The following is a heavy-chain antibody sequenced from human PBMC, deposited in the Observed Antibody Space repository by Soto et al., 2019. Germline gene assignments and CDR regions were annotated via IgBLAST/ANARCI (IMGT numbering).Heavy chain of an antibody. J-gene: IGHJ4*02. Sequence: GGSLRLSCAASGFTFSSYAMHWVRQAPGKGLEWVAVISYDGSNKYYADSVKGRFTISRDNSKNTLYLQMNSLRAEDTAVYYCAREASGSSTADYWGQGTLVTVSS. CDR1: GFTFSSYA. V-gene: IGHV3-30-3*01. CDR3: AREASGSSTADY. CDR2: ISYDGSNK. D-gene: IGHD6-6*01.